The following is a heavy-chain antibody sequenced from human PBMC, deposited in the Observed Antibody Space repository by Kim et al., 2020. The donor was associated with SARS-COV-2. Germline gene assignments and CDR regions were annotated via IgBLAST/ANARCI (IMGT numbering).Heavy chain of an antibody. J-gene: IGHJ6*02. V-gene: IGHV4-59*08. Sequence: SETLSLTCTVSGGSISSYYWSWIRQPPGKGLEWIGYMYYSGSTNYNPSLKSRVTISVDTSKNQFSLKLSSVTAADTAVYYCARAYYYGSGRFYDVSFYGLDVWGQGTTVTVSS. CDR2: MYYSGST. D-gene: IGHD3-10*01. CDR1: GGSISSYY. CDR3: ARAYYYGSGRFYDVSFYGLDV.